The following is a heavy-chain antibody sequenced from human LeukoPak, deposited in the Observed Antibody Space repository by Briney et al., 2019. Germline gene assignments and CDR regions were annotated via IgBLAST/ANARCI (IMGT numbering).Heavy chain of an antibody. CDR1: GFTFSSYE. J-gene: IGHJ6*03. Sequence: PGGSLRLSCAASGFTFSSYEMNWVRQAPGKGLEWVANIKQDGSEKYFVDSVKGRFTISRDNAKNSLYLQMNSLRVEDTAVYYCARDGILGDYVDYYYYYMDVWGKGTTVTISS. D-gene: IGHD4-17*01. V-gene: IGHV3-7*01. CDR2: IKQDGSEK. CDR3: ARDGILGDYVDYYYYYMDV.